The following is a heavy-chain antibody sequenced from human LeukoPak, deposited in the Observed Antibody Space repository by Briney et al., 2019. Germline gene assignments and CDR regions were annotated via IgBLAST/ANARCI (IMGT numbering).Heavy chain of an antibody. CDR2: IYTSGST. D-gene: IGHD3-3*01. J-gene: IGHJ4*02. CDR1: GGSISSGSYY. V-gene: IGHV4-61*02. Sequence: PSQTLSLTCTVSGGSISSGSYYWSWIRQPAGKGLEWIGRIYTSGSTNYNPSLKSRVTISVDTSKNQFSLKLSSVTAADTAVYYCARWCFSGYYDFWSSYSGRGFFDYWGQGTLVTVSS. CDR3: ARWCFSGYYDFWSSYSGRGFFDY.